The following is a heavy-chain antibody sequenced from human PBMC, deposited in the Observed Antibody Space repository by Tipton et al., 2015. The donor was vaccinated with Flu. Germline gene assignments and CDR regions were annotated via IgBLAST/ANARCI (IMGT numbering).Heavy chain of an antibody. Sequence: TLSLTCTVSGGSINSGSYYWSWIRQPAGQGLQWIGRIYTSGSTNYNFSLNSRVTISVDTSKNQFYLRLTPVTAADTAIYYCARDRSGSSSYYGAFDIWGQGTMVNVSS. CDR2: IYTSGST. J-gene: IGHJ3*02. CDR3: ARDRSGSSSYYGAFDI. D-gene: IGHD3-10*01. CDR1: GGSINSGSYY. V-gene: IGHV4-61*02.